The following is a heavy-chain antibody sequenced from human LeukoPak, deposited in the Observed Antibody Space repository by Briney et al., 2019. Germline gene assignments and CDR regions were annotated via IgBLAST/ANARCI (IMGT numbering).Heavy chain of an antibody. D-gene: IGHD3-16*02. CDR1: GFTFCSYA. J-gene: IGHJ4*02. CDR3: ARDFSYDCVWGSYRLDY. CDR2: ISYDGSNK. Sequence: GGSLRLSCAASGFTFCSYAIHWVRQAPGRGLEWVAVISYDGSNKYYADSVKGRFTISRDNSKNTLCLQMNSLRAEDTAVYYCARDFSYDCVWGSYRLDYWGQGTLVTVSS. V-gene: IGHV3-30-3*01.